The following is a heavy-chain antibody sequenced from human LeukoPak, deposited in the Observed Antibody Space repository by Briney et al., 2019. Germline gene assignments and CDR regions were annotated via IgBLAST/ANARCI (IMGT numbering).Heavy chain of an antibody. J-gene: IGHJ4*02. V-gene: IGHV3-48*02. CDR1: GFTFSSYS. CDR2: ISSSSSTI. Sequence: RGSLRLSCAASGFTFSSYSMNWVRQAPGKGLEWVSYISSSSSTIYYADSVKGRFTISRDNAKNSLYLQMNSLRDEDTAVYYCARDWASYCSSTSCPVYYFDYWGQGTLVTVSS. D-gene: IGHD2-2*01. CDR3: ARDWASYCSSTSCPVYYFDY.